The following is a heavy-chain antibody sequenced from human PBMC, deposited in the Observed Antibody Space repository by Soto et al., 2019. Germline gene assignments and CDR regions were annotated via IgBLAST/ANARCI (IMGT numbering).Heavy chain of an antibody. CDR3: ARVDSSGWYGWFDP. CDR1: GGSFSGYY. V-gene: IGHV4-34*01. D-gene: IGHD6-19*01. Sequence: QVQLQQWGAGLLKPSETLSLTCAVYGGSFSGYYWSWIRQPPGKGLEWIGEINHSGSTKYNPSLKSRATISADTSKNQFSLKLSSVTAADTAVYYCARVDSSGWYGWFDPWGQGTLVTVSS. CDR2: INHSGST. J-gene: IGHJ5*02.